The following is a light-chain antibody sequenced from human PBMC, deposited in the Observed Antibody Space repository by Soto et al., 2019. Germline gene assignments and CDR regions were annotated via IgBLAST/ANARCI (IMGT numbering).Light chain of an antibody. Sequence: QSVLTQPASVSGSPGQPITISCTGTSSDVGSFDSVAWYQHNPGKAPKLMIYDVSNRPSGVSSRFSGSKSGNTASLTISGLQAEDEADYYCCSYAGSSTYVFGTGTKLTVL. J-gene: IGLJ1*01. V-gene: IGLV2-23*02. CDR3: CSYAGSSTYV. CDR1: SSDVGSFDS. CDR2: DVS.